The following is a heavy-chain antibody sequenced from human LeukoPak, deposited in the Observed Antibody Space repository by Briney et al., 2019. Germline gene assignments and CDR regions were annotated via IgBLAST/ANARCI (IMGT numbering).Heavy chain of an antibody. CDR2: FDPEDGET. D-gene: IGHD6-6*01. V-gene: IGHV1-24*01. Sequence: ASVKVSCKVSGYTLTELSMHWVRQAPGKGLEWMGGFDPEDGETIYAQKFQGRVTITADESTSTAYMELSSLRSEDTAVYYCARAHKQYSSSYNWFDPWGQGTLVTVSS. CDR1: GYTLTELS. J-gene: IGHJ5*02. CDR3: ARAHKQYSSSYNWFDP.